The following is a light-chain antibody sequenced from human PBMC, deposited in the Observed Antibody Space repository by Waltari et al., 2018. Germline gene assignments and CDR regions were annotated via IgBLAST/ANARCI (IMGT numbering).Light chain of an antibody. Sequence: QSALTQPASVSGSPGQSLTIPCTGLSSVLGGYCWYQQPPGKAPKLLIYEDTLRASGVSNRFSVSKSGNTASLTISGLQAEDETDYHCSAYTTINTHVFGTGTRVTVL. V-gene: IGLV2-14*01. CDR2: EDT. CDR1: SSVLGGY. CDR3: SAYTTINTHV. J-gene: IGLJ1*01.